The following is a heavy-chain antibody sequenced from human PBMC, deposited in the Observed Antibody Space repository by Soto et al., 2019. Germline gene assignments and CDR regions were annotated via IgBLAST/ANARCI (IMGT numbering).Heavy chain of an antibody. CDR3: AREVILASGGNEYFDY. D-gene: IGHD2-15*01. J-gene: IGHJ4*02. CDR2: IIPIFGTA. V-gene: IGHV1-69*13. CDR1: GGTFSSYA. Sequence: GASVKVSCKASGGTFSSYAISWVRQAPGQGLEWMGGIIPIFGTANYAQKFQGRVTITADESTSTAYMELSSLRSEDTAVYYCAREVILASGGNEYFDYWGQGTLVTSPQ.